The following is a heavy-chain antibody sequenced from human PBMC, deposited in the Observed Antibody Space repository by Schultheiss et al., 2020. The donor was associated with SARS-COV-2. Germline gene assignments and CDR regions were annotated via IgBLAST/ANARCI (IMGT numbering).Heavy chain of an antibody. V-gene: IGHV3-7*01. CDR3: ARDAYCGGDCYRVY. J-gene: IGHJ4*02. Sequence: GGSLRLSCAASGFTFSSYWMSWVRQAPGKGLEWVANIKQDGSEKYYVDSVKGRFTISRDNAKNSLYLQMNSLRAEDTAVYYCARDAYCGGDCYRVYWGQGTLVTVS. D-gene: IGHD2-21*01. CDR2: IKQDGSEK. CDR1: GFTFSSYW.